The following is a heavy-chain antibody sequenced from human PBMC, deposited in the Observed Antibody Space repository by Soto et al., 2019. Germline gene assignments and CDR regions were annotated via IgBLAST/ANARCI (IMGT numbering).Heavy chain of an antibody. CDR1: GGYISSYY. V-gene: IGHV4-59*01. J-gene: IGHJ3*02. CDR3: TRDSRVVDVFDI. D-gene: IGHD2-21*01. CDR2: IYYSGST. Sequence: QVQLQESGPGLVKPSETLSLTCTVSGGYISSYYWSWSRQPPGKGLEWIGYIYYSGSTNYNPSLKSRVTISVDTSKNQFSLKLSSVTAADTAVYYCTRDSRVVDVFDIWGQGTMVTVSS.